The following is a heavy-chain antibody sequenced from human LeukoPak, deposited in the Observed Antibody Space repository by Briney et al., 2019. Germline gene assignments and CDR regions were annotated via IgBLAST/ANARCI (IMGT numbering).Heavy chain of an antibody. CDR3: ARDRESYIVVVPAAPFDY. CDR1: GYTFTSYD. CDR2: MNPNSGNT. J-gene: IGHJ4*02. Sequence: ASVKVSCKASGYTFTSYDINWVRQATGQGLEWMGWMNPNSGNTGYAQKFQGRVTMTRNTSISTAYMELSSLRSEDTAVYYCARDRESYIVVVPAAPFDYWGQGTLVTVSS. D-gene: IGHD2-2*01. V-gene: IGHV1-8*01.